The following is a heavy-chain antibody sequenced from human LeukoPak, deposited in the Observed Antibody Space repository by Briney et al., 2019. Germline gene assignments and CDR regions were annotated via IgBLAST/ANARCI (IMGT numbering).Heavy chain of an antibody. CDR3: ARNSDSSGWYRRWFDP. Sequence: ASVKVSCKASGYTFTSYGISWVRQAPGQGLEWMGWISAYNGNTNYAQKLQGRVTMTTGTSTSTAYMELRSLRSDDTAVYYCARNSDSSGWYRRWFDPWGQGTLVTVSS. J-gene: IGHJ5*02. CDR2: ISAYNGNT. D-gene: IGHD6-19*01. V-gene: IGHV1-18*01. CDR1: GYTFTSYG.